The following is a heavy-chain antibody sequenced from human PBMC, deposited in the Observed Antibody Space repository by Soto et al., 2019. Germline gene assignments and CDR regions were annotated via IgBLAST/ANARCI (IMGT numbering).Heavy chain of an antibody. V-gene: IGHV4-30-4*01. D-gene: IGHD1-1*01. CDR2: IYYSGST. CDR3: AIYTLPTRWYNYYYYYGMDV. CDR1: GGSISSGDYY. Sequence: TSETLSLTCTVSGGSISSGDYYWSWIRQPPGKGLEWIGYIYYSGSTNYNPSLKSRVTISVDTSKNQFSLKLSSVTAADTAVYYCAIYTLPTRWYNYYYYYGMDVWGQGTTVTVSS. J-gene: IGHJ6*02.